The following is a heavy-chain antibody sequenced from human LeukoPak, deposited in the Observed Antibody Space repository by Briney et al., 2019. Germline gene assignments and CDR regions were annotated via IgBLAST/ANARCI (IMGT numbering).Heavy chain of an antibody. J-gene: IGHJ6*03. CDR2: IYYIGST. D-gene: IGHD3-16*02. CDR3: ARHIGGRYYYYYMDV. V-gene: IGHV4-39*01. Sequence: SETLSLTCTVSGGSISSSSYYWGWIRQPPGKGLEWIGNIYYIGSTYYNPSLKSRVTISVDTSKNQFSLKLSSVTAAGTAVYYCARHIGGRYYYYYMDVWGKGTTVTISS. CDR1: GGSISSSSYY.